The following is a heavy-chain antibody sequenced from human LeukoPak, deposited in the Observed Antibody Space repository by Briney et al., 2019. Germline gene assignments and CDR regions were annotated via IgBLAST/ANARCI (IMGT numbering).Heavy chain of an antibody. J-gene: IGHJ4*02. CDR3: ARAGGYASSWAY. V-gene: IGHV3-7*01. CDR2: IKQDGSEK. CDR1: GFTFSSYW. Sequence: WGSLRLSCAASGFTFSSYWMSWVRQAPGKGLEWVANIKQDGSEKNYVDSVKGRFTISRDNAKNSLDLQMNSLRAEDTAVYYCARAGGYASSWAYWGQGTLVTVSS. D-gene: IGHD5-12*01.